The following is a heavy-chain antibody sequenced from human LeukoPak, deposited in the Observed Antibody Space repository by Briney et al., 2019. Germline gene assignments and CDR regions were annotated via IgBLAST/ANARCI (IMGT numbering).Heavy chain of an antibody. CDR2: INHSGST. Sequence: PSETLSLTCAVSGGSISSGGYSWSWIRQPPGKGLEWIGYINHSGSTYYNPSLKSRVTISVDRSKNQFSLKLSSVTAADTAVYYCASQKGYGSGAMDVWGQGTTVTVSS. J-gene: IGHJ6*02. V-gene: IGHV4-30-2*01. CDR3: ASQKGYGSGAMDV. D-gene: IGHD3-10*01. CDR1: GGSISSGGYS.